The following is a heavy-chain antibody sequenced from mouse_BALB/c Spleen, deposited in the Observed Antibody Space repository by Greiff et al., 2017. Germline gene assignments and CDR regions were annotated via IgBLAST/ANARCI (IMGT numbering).Heavy chain of an antibody. J-gene: IGHJ3*01. CDR1: GFTFTDYY. Sequence: EVKLMESGGGLVQPGGSLRLSCATSGFTFTDYYMSWVRQPPGKALEWLGFIRNKANGYTTEYSASVKGRFTISRDNSQSILYLQMNTLRAEDSATYYCAREVRPFAYWGQGTLVTVSA. V-gene: IGHV7-3*02. D-gene: IGHD1-2*01. CDR2: IRNKANGYTT. CDR3: AREVRPFAY.